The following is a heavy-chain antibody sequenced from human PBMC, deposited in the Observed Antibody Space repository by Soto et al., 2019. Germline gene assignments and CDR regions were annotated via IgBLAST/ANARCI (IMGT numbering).Heavy chain of an antibody. CDR3: ARSLLQGDF. CDR1: GYIFIHYY. CDR2: TNPNGGRT. V-gene: IGHV1-46*01. Sequence: QVQLVQSGAEVKKPGASVKVSCKASGYIFIHYYIHWVRQAPGQGLAWMAITNPNGGRTNYAQKVPGRGTVTSDASTSTVSMELNSLGSDDTAVYFCARSLLQGDFWGQGTLVTVSS. D-gene: IGHD2-21*01. J-gene: IGHJ4*02.